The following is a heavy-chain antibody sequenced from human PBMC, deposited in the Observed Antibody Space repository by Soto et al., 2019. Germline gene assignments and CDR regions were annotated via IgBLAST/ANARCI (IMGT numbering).Heavy chain of an antibody. CDR2: IYYSGST. D-gene: IGHD1-7*01. V-gene: IGHV4-39*01. J-gene: IGHJ3*02. CDR3: ARAEQSNWNYVGDAFDI. Sequence: SETLSLTCTVSGGSISSSSYYWGWIRQPPGKGLEWIGSIYYSGSTYYNPSLKSRVTISVDTSKNQFSLKLSSVTAADTAVYYCARAEQSNWNYVGDAFDIWGQGTMVTVSS. CDR1: GGSISSSSYY.